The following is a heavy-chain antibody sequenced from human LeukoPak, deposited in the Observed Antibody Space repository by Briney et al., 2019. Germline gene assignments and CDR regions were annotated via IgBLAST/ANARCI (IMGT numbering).Heavy chain of an antibody. CDR3: AREPRQLVVANWFDP. CDR1: GYPISSGYY. D-gene: IGHD6-6*01. V-gene: IGHV4-38-2*02. CDR2: IYHSGST. Sequence: PAETLSLTCTVSGYPISSGYYWGWLRQPPGKGLGGIGSIYHSGSTYYNPSPKSRVTISVDTSKTQFSVKLSSVTAADTAVYYCAREPRQLVVANWFDPWGQGTLVTVSS. J-gene: IGHJ5*02.